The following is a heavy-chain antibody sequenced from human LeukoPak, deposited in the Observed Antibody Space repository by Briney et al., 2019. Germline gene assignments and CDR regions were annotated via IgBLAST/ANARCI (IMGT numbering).Heavy chain of an antibody. V-gene: IGHV1-18*01. D-gene: IGHD3-9*01. CDR2: ISAYNGNT. CDR3: ARDPYYDILTGYADY. CDR1: GYTFTNYG. Sequence: ASVKVSCKASGYTFTNYGSSWVRQAPGQGLEWMGWISAYNGNTNYAQKLQGRVTMTTDTSTSTAYMELRSLRSDDTAVYYCARDPYYDILTGYADYWGQGTLVTVSS. J-gene: IGHJ4*02.